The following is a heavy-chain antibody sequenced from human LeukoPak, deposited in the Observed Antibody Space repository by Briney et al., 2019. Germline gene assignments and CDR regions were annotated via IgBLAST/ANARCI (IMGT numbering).Heavy chain of an antibody. CDR3: ARGTTVRLYYCYYYMDV. CDR1: GGTFSSYA. D-gene: IGHD4-17*01. Sequence: SVKVSCKASGGTFSSYAISWVRQAPGQGLEWMGGIIPIFGTANYAQKFQGRVTITADKSTSTAYMELSSLRSEDTAVYYCARGTTVRLYYCYYYMDVWGKGTTVTVSS. V-gene: IGHV1-69*06. CDR2: IIPIFGTA. J-gene: IGHJ6*03.